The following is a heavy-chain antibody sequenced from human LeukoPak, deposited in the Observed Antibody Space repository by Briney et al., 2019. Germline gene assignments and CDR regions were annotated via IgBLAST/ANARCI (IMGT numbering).Heavy chain of an antibody. CDR3: ARGAARMVEIATIISFEY. CDR1: GGSFSGYY. V-gene: IGHV4-34*01. J-gene: IGHJ4*02. Sequence: PSETLSLTCAVYGGSFSGYYWSWIRQPPGKGLEWIGEINHSGSTNYNPSLKSRVTISVGTSKNQFSLKLNSVTAADTAVYYCARGAARMVEIATIISFEYWGQGTLVTVSS. CDR2: INHSGST. D-gene: IGHD5-24*01.